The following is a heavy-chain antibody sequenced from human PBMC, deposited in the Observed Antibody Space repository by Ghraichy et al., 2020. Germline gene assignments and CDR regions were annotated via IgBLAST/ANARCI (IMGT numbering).Heavy chain of an antibody. CDR1: GFSFRSYW. V-gene: IGHV3-7*03. D-gene: IGHD4-11*01. CDR3: GRGGPDNSNYAVDI. CDR2: IKIDETEK. J-gene: IGHJ3*02. Sequence: LSLTCAASGFSFRSYWMTWVRQAPGKGLEWVANIKIDETEKTYVGSVKGRFTISRDNAKNSLYLQMNSLRAEDTALYYCGRGGPDNSNYAVDIWGQGTMVTVAS.